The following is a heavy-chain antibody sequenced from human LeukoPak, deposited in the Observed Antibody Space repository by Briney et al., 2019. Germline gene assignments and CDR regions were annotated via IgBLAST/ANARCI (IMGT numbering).Heavy chain of an antibody. CDR3: ARGSRFGVVERDAFDI. V-gene: IGHV4-34*01. Sequence: PSETLSLTCAVYGGSFSGYYWSWIRQPPGKGLEWIGEINHSGSTNYNPSLKSRVTISVDTSKNQFSLKLGSVTAADTAVYYCARGSRFGVVERDAFDIWGQGTMVTVSS. D-gene: IGHD3-3*01. CDR1: GGSFSGYY. CDR2: INHSGST. J-gene: IGHJ3*02.